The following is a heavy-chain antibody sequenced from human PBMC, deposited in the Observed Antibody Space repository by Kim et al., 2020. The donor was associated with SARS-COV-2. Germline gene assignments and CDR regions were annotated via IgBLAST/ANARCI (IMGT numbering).Heavy chain of an antibody. CDR2: IYSGGST. CDR3: ARDRSSGWYRGPDAFDI. V-gene: IGHV3-53*01. J-gene: IGHJ3*02. CDR1: GFTVSSNY. D-gene: IGHD6-19*01. Sequence: GGSLRLACAASGFTVSSNYMSWVRQAPGKGLEWVSVIYSGGSTYYADSVKGRFTISRDNSKNTLYLQMNSLRAEDTAVYYCARDRSSGWYRGPDAFDIWGQGTMVTVSS.